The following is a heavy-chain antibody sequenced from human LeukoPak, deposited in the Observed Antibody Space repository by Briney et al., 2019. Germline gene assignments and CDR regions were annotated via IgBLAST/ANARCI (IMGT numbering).Heavy chain of an antibody. CDR1: GYTFTSYG. D-gene: IGHD3-22*01. V-gene: IGHV1-18*01. CDR2: ISAYNGNT. CDR3: ARGTGYYYDSSGYEY. Sequence: ASVTVSCKASGYTFTSYGTSWVRQAPGQGLEWMGWISAYNGNTNYAQKLQGRVTMTTDTSTSTAYMELRSLRSDDTAVYYCARGTGYYYDSSGYEYWGQGTLVTVSS. J-gene: IGHJ4*02.